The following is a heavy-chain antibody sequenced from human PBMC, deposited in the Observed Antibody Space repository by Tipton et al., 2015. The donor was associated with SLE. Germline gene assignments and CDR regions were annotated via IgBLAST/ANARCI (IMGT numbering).Heavy chain of an antibody. CDR2: INTDGSSA. CDR3: GRDLNYVFDV. D-gene: IGHD1-7*01. V-gene: IGHV3-74*01. J-gene: IGHJ3*01. CDR1: GFTFRTYW. Sequence: SLRLSCTASGFTFRTYWTHWVRQVPGKGLVWVARINTDGSSANYADSVKGRFTISRDNAKNTLYLQMNSLRADDMAIYYCGRDLNYVFDVWGQGTMVTVSS.